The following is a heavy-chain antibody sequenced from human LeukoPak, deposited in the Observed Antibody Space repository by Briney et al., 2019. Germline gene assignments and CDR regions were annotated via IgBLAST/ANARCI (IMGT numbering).Heavy chain of an antibody. D-gene: IGHD5-18*01. V-gene: IGHV3-NL1*01. J-gene: IGHJ4*02. CDR1: GFTFSRFG. Sequence: GGSLRLSCAASGFTFSRFGMHWVRQAPGKGLEWVSTIYSGGTTYYADSVMGRFTISRHNSRNTLYLQMNSLRAEDTAVYYCARVDTVMAYYFDLWGQGTLVTVSS. CDR2: IYSGGTT. CDR3: ARVDTVMAYYFDL.